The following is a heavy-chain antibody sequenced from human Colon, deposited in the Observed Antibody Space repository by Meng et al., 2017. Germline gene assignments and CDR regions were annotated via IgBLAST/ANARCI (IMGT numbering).Heavy chain of an antibody. CDR2: MSADGVKT. Sequence: QLLESGGDLVQPGGSLRLSCAASGFSVDSYAMNWVRQAPGKGLEWVSGMSADGVKTYYADSVKGRFTISRDNSKKILYLQMSRLRVEDTAVYYCAKEEGGLVGAASDLWGQGSLVTVSS. CDR1: GFSVDSYA. V-gene: IGHV3-23*01. CDR3: AKEEGGLVGAASDL. D-gene: IGHD1-26*01. J-gene: IGHJ4*02.